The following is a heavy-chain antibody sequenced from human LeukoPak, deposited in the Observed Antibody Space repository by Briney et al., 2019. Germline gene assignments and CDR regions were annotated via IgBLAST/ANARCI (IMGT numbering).Heavy chain of an antibody. V-gene: IGHV4-34*01. CDR3: AILPYYMDV. Sequence: NPSETLSLTCAVYGGSFSGYYWSWIRQPPGKGLEWIGEINHSGSTNYNPSLKSRVTISVDTSKNQFSLKLSSVTAADPAVYYCAILPYYMDVWGKGTTVTISS. J-gene: IGHJ6*03. CDR2: INHSGST. CDR1: GGSFSGYY. D-gene: IGHD2-15*01.